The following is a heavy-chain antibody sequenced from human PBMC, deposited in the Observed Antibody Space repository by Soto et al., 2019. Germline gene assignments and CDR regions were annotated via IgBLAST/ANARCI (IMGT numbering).Heavy chain of an antibody. CDR2: IIPIFGTA. CDR3: ARSLGALPPQYYYYGMDV. D-gene: IGHD1-26*01. CDR1: GGTFSSYA. Sequence: GASVKVSCKASGGTFSSYAISWVRQAPGQGLEWMGGIIPIFGTANYAQKFQGRVTITAGESTSTAYMELSSLRSEDTAVYYCARSLGALPPQYYYYGMDVWGQGTTVTVSS. J-gene: IGHJ6*02. V-gene: IGHV1-69*13.